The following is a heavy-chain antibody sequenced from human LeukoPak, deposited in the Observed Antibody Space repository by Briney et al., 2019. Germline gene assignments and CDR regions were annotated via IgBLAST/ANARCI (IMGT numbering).Heavy chain of an antibody. V-gene: IGHV1-46*01. Sequence: GASVKVSCKASGYTFTSYYMHWVRQAPGQGLEWMGIINPSGGSTSYAQKFQGRVTTTRDTSTSTVYMELSSLRSEDTAVYYCARATYYYDSSGYYPSYGMDVWGQGTTVTVSS. CDR3: ARATYYYDSSGYYPSYGMDV. CDR2: INPSGGST. CDR1: GYTFTSYY. J-gene: IGHJ6*02. D-gene: IGHD3-22*01.